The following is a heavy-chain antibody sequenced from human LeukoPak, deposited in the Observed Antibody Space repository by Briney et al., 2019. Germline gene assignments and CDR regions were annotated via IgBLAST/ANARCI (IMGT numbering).Heavy chain of an antibody. J-gene: IGHJ4*02. D-gene: IGHD6-19*01. Sequence: PGGSLRLSCAASGFTFSSYWMHWVRQAPGKGLEWVSTSGSGGSPFYADSVKGRFTISRDNSRNTLYLQMNSLRVEDTAVYYCAKGGSGWYPGFDYWGQGILVTVSS. CDR3: AKGGSGWYPGFDY. V-gene: IGHV3-23*01. CDR1: GFTFSSYW. CDR2: SGSGGSP.